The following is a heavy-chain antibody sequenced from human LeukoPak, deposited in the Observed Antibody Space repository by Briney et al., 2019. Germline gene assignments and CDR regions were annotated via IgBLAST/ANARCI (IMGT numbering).Heavy chain of an antibody. CDR3: AKDPYGAGSYSKGSWFDP. CDR2: ISGSGATT. J-gene: IGHJ5*02. D-gene: IGHD3-10*01. V-gene: IGHV3-23*01. Sequence: GGSLRLSYAASGFIFKNYCMSWVRQAPGKGLEWVSAISGSGATTYYADSVKGRFTISRDNSKNTLYLQMNSLRAEDTAVYYCAKDPYGAGSYSKGSWFDPWGQGTLVTVSS. CDR1: GFIFKNYC.